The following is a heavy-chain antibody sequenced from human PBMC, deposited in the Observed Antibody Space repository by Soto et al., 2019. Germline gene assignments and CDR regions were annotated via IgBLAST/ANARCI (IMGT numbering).Heavy chain of an antibody. V-gene: IGHV3-9*01. J-gene: IGHJ4*02. CDR3: AKAAAIYYYDSSGYYDY. CDR2: ISWNSGSI. D-gene: IGHD3-22*01. Sequence: EVQLVESGGGLVQPGRSLRLSCAASGFTFDDYAMHWVRQAPGKGLEWVSGISWNSGSIGYADSVKGRFTISRDNAKNSLYLQMNSLRAEDTALYYCAKAAAIYYYDSSGYYDYWGQGTLVTVSS. CDR1: GFTFDDYA.